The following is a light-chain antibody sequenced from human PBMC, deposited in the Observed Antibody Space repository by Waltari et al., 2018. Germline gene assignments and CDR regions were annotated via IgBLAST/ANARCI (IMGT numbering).Light chain of an antibody. J-gene: IGKJ1*01. CDR3: QHYVRLPAT. CDR1: QSVSRS. CDR2: GAS. Sequence: EIVLTQSPDILSLSPGERAPLSCRASQSVSRSLAWYQQKPGQAPRLLIYGASSRATGIPDRFSGGGSGTDFSLTISRLEPEDFAVYYCQHYVRLPATFGQGTKVEIK. V-gene: IGKV3-20*01.